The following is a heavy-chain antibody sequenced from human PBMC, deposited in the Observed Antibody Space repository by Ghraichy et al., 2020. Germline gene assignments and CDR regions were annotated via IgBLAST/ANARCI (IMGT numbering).Heavy chain of an antibody. V-gene: IGHV1-2*02. CDR3: AREEYCSSTSCYDY. CDR1: GYTFTGYY. J-gene: IGHJ4*02. Sequence: ASVKVSCKASGYTFTGYYMHWVRQAPGQGLEWMGWINPNSGGTNYAQKFQGRVTMTRDTSISTAYMELSRLRSDDTAVYYCAREEYCSSTSCYDYWGQGTLVTVSS. CDR2: INPNSGGT. D-gene: IGHD2-2*01.